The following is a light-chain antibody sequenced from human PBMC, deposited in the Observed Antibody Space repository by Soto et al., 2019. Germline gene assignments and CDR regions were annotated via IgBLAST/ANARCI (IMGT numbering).Light chain of an antibody. CDR1: QSISSY. Sequence: DLQMTQSPSSLSASVGDRVTITCRASQSISSYLNWYQQKPGKAPKLLIYAASSLQSGVPSRFSGSGSGTDFTLTISSLQPEDFETYYCQQSYSTPYTFGQGTKLEIK. CDR3: QQSYSTPYT. V-gene: IGKV1-39*01. CDR2: AAS. J-gene: IGKJ2*01.